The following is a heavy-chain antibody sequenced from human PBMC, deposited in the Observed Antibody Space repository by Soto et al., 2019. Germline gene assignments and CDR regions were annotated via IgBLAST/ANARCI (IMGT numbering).Heavy chain of an antibody. Sequence: GGSLRLSCAASGFTFSSYGMHWVRQAPGKGLEWVAVISYDGSNKYYADSVKGRFTISRDNSKNTLYLQMNSLRAEDTAVYYCAKDLRPLIVVVVAATDYYYYGMDVWGQGTTVTVSS. CDR3: AKDLRPLIVVVVAATDYYYYGMDV. D-gene: IGHD2-15*01. J-gene: IGHJ6*02. V-gene: IGHV3-30*18. CDR1: GFTFSSYG. CDR2: ISYDGSNK.